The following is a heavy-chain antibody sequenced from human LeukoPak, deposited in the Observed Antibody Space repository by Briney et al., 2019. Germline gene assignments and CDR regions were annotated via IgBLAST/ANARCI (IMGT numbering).Heavy chain of an antibody. CDR3: ARQSAAGTNNWFDP. CDR2: FYYGGST. J-gene: IGHJ5*02. Sequence: SETLSLTCTVSGGSISGYFWSWIRQPPGKGLEWIGYFYYGGSTYYNHSLKSRVTISVDTSKKQFSLRLTSVTAADTAVYYCARQSAAGTNNWFDPWGQGTLVTVSS. CDR1: GGSISGYF. V-gene: IGHV4-59*08. D-gene: IGHD6-13*01.